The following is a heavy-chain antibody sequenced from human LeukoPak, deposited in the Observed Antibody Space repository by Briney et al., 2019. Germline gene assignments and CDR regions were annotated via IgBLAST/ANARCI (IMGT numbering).Heavy chain of an antibody. CDR2: INHSGST. CDR3: ARGSGYCTNGVCSLYYFDY. CDR1: GGSFSSYS. V-gene: IGHV4-34*01. J-gene: IGHJ4*02. D-gene: IGHD2-8*01. Sequence: GGSFSSYSWSWIRHPPGKGLEGIGEINHSGSTNYNPSLKSRVTISVDTSKNQFSPKLSSVTAADTAVYYCARGSGYCTNGVCSLYYFDYWGQGTLVTVSS.